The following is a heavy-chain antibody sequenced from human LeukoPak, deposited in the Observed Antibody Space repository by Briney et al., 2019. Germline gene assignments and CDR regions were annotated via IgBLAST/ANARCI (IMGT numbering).Heavy chain of an antibody. V-gene: IGHV3-30*04. CDR3: ARVAKKIVVVPAASYYMDV. J-gene: IGHJ6*03. CDR1: GFTISSYA. CDR2: ISYDGSNK. Sequence: PGESLTLTCAASGFTISSYAMHWVRQAQVKGQDRVAIISYDGSNKYYADSVKGRFTISRDNSKNTLYLQMNSLRAEDTAVYYCARVAKKIVVVPAASYYMDVWGKGTTVTVSS. D-gene: IGHD2-2*01.